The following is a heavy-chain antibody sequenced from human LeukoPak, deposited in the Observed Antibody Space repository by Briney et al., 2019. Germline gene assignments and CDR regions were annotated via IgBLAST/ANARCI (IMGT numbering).Heavy chain of an antibody. Sequence: PGGSLRLSCAASGFTFSSYEMNWVRQAPGKGLEWVAVISYDGSNKFYADSVKGRFTISRDNSKNTLYLQMNSLRAEDTAVYYCATGGASVFLDAFDIWGQGTMVTVSS. D-gene: IGHD4-23*01. CDR3: ATGGASVFLDAFDI. CDR1: GFTFSSYE. V-gene: IGHV3-30*03. J-gene: IGHJ3*02. CDR2: ISYDGSNK.